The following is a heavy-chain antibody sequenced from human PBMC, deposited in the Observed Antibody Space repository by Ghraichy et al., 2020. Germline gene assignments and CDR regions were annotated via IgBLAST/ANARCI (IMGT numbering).Heavy chain of an antibody. J-gene: IGHJ4*02. D-gene: IGHD1-14*01. CDR2: IYWNDEK. V-gene: IGHV2-5*01. CDR3: AHDEPGARGFDY. Sequence: SGPTLVKPTQTLTLTCAFSGFSLSTSGVGVAWIRQPPGKALEWLTLIYWNDEKRYSPSLKSRLTITKDTSKNQVVLTMTNMDPVDTATYYCAHDEPGARGFDYWGQGTLVTVSS. CDR1: GFSLSTSGVG.